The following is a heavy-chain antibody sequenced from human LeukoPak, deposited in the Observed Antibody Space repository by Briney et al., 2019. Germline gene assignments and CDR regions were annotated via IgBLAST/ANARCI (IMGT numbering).Heavy chain of an antibody. CDR1: GFTVSSNY. V-gene: IGHV3-23*01. CDR2: ISGGAGST. D-gene: IGHD2-8*01. Sequence: PGGSLRLSCAASGFTVSSNYMTWVRQAPGKGLEWVSVISGGAGSTYYADSVKGRFTISRDNSKNTLYLQMNSLRAEDTAVYYCAKRRDGVCYDYWGQGTLVTVSS. J-gene: IGHJ4*02. CDR3: AKRRDGVCYDY.